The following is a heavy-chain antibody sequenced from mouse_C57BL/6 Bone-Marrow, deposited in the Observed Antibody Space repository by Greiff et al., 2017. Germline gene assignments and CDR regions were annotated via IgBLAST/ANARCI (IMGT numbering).Heavy chain of an antibody. CDR2: IYPGDGDT. CDR3: ARRGDYGSVFAY. CDR1: GYAFSSSW. D-gene: IGHD1-1*01. V-gene: IGHV1-82*01. Sequence: QVQLKESGPELVKPGASVKISCKASGYAFSSSWMNWVKQRPGKGLEWIGRIYPGDGDTNYNGKFKGKATLTADKSSSTAYMQLSSLTSEDSAVYFCARRGDYGSVFAYWGQGTLVTVSA. J-gene: IGHJ3*01.